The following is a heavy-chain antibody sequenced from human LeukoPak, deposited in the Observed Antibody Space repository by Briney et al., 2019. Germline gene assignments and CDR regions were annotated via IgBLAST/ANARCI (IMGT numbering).Heavy chain of an antibody. CDR3: ARAGSSSWLLGMDV. J-gene: IGHJ6*02. CDR2: ISSNGGST. Sequence: GGSLRLSCAASGFTFSSYAMHWVRQAPGKGLEYVSAISSNGGSTYYANSVKGRFTISRDNSKNTLYLQMGSLRAEDMAVYYCARAGSSSWLLGMDVWGQGTTVTVSS. V-gene: IGHV3-64*01. D-gene: IGHD6-13*01. CDR1: GFTFSSYA.